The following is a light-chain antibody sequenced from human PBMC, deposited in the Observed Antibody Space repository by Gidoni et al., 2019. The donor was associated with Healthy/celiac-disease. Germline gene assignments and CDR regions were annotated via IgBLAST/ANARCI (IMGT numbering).Light chain of an antibody. CDR3: QQYNSYPWT. CDR1: QSISSW. CDR2: KAS. J-gene: IGKJ1*01. Sequence: DIQMTQSPSTLSASVGDRVTISCRASQSISSWLAWYQQEPGKAPKLLIYKASSLGSGVPSRFSGSGSGTEFTLTISSLQTDDFATYYCQQYNSYPWTFGQGTKVEIK. V-gene: IGKV1-5*03.